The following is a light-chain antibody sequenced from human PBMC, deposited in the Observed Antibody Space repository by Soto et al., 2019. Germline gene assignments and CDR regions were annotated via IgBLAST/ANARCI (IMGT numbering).Light chain of an antibody. CDR2: GAS. J-gene: IGKJ1*01. CDR1: QSVSSN. Sequence: EIVMTQSPASLSVPPVERATLSCRASQSVSSNFAWYLQKPGQAPRLLIYGASTRATAVPARFTASGSGTEFTLTISSLQSDDFGVYYCQQYDTWPRTFGQGTKVEIK. V-gene: IGKV3-15*01. CDR3: QQYDTWPRT.